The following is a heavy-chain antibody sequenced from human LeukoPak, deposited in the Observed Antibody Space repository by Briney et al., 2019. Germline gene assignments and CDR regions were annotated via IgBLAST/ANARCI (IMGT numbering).Heavy chain of an antibody. CDR3: ARVHGYNYNDAFDI. V-gene: IGHV3-7*05. Sequence: GSLRLTCAASGFTFSSYWVTWVRQAPGKGLEWVANINQDGSEKYYLDSVKGRFTISRDNARNSLYLQMNSLRAEDTAVFHCARVHGYNYNDAFDIWGQGTMVTVSS. D-gene: IGHD5-24*01. CDR1: GFTFSSYW. CDR2: INQDGSEK. J-gene: IGHJ3*02.